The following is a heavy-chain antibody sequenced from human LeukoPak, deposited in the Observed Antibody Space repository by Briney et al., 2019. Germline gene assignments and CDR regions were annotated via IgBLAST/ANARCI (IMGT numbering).Heavy chain of an antibody. V-gene: IGHV3-9*03. J-gene: IGHJ4*02. CDR1: GFTFDDYA. D-gene: IGHD6-19*01. Sequence: SLRPSFAASGFTFDDYAIHWVRPAPGKGLEWVSGISWNSGSIGYADSVKGRFTISRDNAKNSLYLQMNSLRAEDMALYYCAKSGGAVAGPEDYWGQGTLVTVSS. CDR3: AKSGGAVAGPEDY. CDR2: ISWNSGSI.